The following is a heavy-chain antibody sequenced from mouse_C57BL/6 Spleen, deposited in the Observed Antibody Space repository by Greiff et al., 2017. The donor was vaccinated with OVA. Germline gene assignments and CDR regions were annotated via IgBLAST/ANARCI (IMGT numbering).Heavy chain of an antibody. V-gene: IGHV14-4*01. J-gene: IGHJ4*01. CDR3: TTLLLRYAMDY. Sequence: EVHLVESGAELVRPGASVKLSCTASGFNITDYYMHWVKQRPEQGLEWIGWIDPGNGDTEYASKFQGKATITADTSSNTAYLQLSSLTSEDTAVYYCTTLLLRYAMDYWGQGTSVTVSS. CDR1: GFNITDYY. CDR2: IDPGNGDT. D-gene: IGHD1-1*01.